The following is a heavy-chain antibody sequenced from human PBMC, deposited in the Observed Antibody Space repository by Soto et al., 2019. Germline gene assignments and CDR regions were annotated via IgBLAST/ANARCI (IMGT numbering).Heavy chain of an antibody. V-gene: IGHV3-23*01. CDR2: ISGSGGST. CDR1: GFTFSSYA. D-gene: IGHD6-19*01. J-gene: IGHJ5*02. CDR3: AKDLIDVAGTSGVVDP. Sequence: LRLSCAASGFTFSSYAMSWVRQAPGKGLEWVSAISGSGGSTYYADSVKGRFTISRDNSKNTLYLQMNSLRAEDTAVYYCAKDLIDVAGTSGVVDPWGQGTLVTVYS.